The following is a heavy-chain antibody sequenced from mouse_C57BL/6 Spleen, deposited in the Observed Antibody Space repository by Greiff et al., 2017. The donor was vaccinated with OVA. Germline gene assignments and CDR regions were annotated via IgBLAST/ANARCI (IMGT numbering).Heavy chain of an antibody. CDR3: ARGYYGYDGGYFDV. D-gene: IGHD2-14*01. Sequence: QVQLQQPGAELVKPGASVKVSCKASGYTFTSYWMHWVKQRPGQGLEWIGMIHPNSGSTNYNEKFKSKATLTVDKSSSTAYMQLSSLTSEDSAVYYCARGYYGYDGGYFDVWGTGTTVTVSS. CDR2: IHPNSGST. J-gene: IGHJ1*03. CDR1: GYTFTSYW. V-gene: IGHV1-64*01.